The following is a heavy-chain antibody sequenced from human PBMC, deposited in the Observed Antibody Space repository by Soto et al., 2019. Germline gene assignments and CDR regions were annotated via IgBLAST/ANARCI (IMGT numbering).Heavy chain of an antibody. CDR2: INDSGNI. D-gene: IGHD3-10*01. CDR1: GGSFSGYQ. J-gene: IGHJ6*03. CDR3: ARGLILWFGELSRRGGYYYYMDV. Sequence: QVQLQQWGAGLLKPSETLSLTCAVYGGSFSGYQWTWIRQTPGKGLEWIGEINDSGNINYNPSRKRRVTMLVDTAKKQISLKLSSVTAADTAVYYCARGLILWFGELSRRGGYYYYMDVWGKGTTVTVSS. V-gene: IGHV4-34*01.